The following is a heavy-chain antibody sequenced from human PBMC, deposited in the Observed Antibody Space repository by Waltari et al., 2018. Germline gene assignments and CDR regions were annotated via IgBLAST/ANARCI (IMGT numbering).Heavy chain of an antibody. D-gene: IGHD2-15*01. J-gene: IGHJ6*03. V-gene: IGHV1-2*02. CDR3: ARGGYPLLRYDYYYMDV. CDR2: INPDSGGT. CDR1: GYTFTDDY. Sequence: QVQLVQSGAEVKQPGASVKVSCKASGYTFTDDYIHCVRQAPGQGLEWLGWINPDSGGTNYVKKLQGRVTISRDTSISTAYMELSRLRSDDTALYYCARGGYPLLRYDYYYMDVWGKGTTVTVSS.